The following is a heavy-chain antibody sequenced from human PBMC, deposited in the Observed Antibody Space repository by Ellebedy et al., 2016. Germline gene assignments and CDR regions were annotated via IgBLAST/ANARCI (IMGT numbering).Heavy chain of an antibody. V-gene: IGHV4-59*01. CDR1: GVSISSSY. Sequence: SETLSLICSVSGVSISSSYLSWIRQAPGKGLEWIGNIHYSGRTNSNPSLKSRVSISIDTSMNYFSLKLTSVTAADTAVYYCARGSGWLTVNWGQGTLVTVSS. D-gene: IGHD6-19*01. CDR3: ARGSGWLTVN. J-gene: IGHJ4*02. CDR2: IHYSGRT.